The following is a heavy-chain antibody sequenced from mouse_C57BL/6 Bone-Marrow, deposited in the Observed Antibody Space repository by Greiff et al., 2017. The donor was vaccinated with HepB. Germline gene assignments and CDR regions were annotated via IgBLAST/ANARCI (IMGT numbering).Heavy chain of an antibody. CDR3: ARNCGSSYRPWFAY. V-gene: IGHV1-69*01. D-gene: IGHD1-1*01. J-gene: IGHJ3*01. CDR1: GYTFTSYW. CDR2: IDPSDSYT. Sequence: QVQLQQPGAELVMPGASVKLSCKASGYTFTSYWMHWVKQRPGQGLEWIGEIDPSDSYTNYNQKFKGKSTLTVDKSSSTAYMPLSSLTSEDSAVYYCARNCGSSYRPWFAYWGQGTLVTVSA.